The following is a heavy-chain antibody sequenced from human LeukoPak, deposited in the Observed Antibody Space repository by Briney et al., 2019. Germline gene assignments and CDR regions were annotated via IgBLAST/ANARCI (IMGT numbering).Heavy chain of an antibody. CDR2: IYSGGST. V-gene: IGHV3-53*01. CDR1: GFIVSGKY. J-gene: IGHJ3*02. Sequence: PGGSLLRSCAASGFIVSGKYMSWVPQAPGKGLEWVSVIYSGGSTYYADSVKGRFTIYRDNSKNTLYLQMNSLRAEDTAVYYCARYSAMDRGAFDIWGGRTVVSVSS. CDR3: ARYSAMDRGAFDI. D-gene: IGHD5-18*01.